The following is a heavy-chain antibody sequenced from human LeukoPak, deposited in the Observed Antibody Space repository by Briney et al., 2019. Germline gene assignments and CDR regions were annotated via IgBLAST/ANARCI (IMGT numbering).Heavy chain of an antibody. CDR1: GFTFSSYW. CDR3: VRALGDYYYYYMDV. CDR2: IKQDGSEK. V-gene: IGHV3-7*01. Sequence: GGSLRLSXAASGFTFSSYWMSWVRQAPGKGLEWVANIKQDGSEKYYVDSVKGRFTISRDNAKNSLYLQMNSLRAEDTAVYYCVRALGDYYYYYMDVWGKGTTVTVSS. D-gene: IGHD7-27*01. J-gene: IGHJ6*03.